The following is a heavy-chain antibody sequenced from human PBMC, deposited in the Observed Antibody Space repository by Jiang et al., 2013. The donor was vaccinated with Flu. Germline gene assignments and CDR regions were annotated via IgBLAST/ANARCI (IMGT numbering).Heavy chain of an antibody. Sequence: LLKPSETLSLTCAVYGGSFSGYYWSWIRQPPGKGLEWIGEINHSGSTNYNPSLKSRVTISVDTSKNQFSLKLSSVTAADTAVYYCARGHKWLVPKIDYWGQGTLVTVSS. CDR1: GGSFSGYY. V-gene: IGHV4-34*01. J-gene: IGHJ4*02. CDR3: ARGHKWLVPKIDY. D-gene: IGHD6-19*01. CDR2: INHSGST.